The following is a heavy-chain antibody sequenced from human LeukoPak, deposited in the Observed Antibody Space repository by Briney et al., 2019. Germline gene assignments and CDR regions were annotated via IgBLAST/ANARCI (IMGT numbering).Heavy chain of an antibody. V-gene: IGHV1-2*02. CDR3: ATEYVRTHYFDW. D-gene: IGHD3-16*01. CDR1: GYSFTGYY. Sequence: ASVKVSCKASGYSFTGYYMYWVRQAPGQGLEWMGWINPNSGGTNYAQKFQDRVTMSRDTSISTAYMELSRLRSDDTAVYYCATEYVRTHYFDWWGQGTLVTVSS. CDR2: INPNSGGT. J-gene: IGHJ4*02.